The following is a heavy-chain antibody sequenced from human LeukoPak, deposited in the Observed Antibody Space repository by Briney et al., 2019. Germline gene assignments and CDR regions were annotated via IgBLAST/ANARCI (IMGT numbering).Heavy chain of an antibody. CDR2: INPGDSST. J-gene: IGHJ4*02. CDR3: ARGEGNGWYKY. V-gene: IGHV1-46*01. CDR1: GYTFTSYC. D-gene: IGHD6-19*01. Sequence: ASVNVSCKASGYTFTSYCMHWVRQAPGQGLEWMGSINPGDSSTTYAQRFQGRVTMTRDTSTSTVYMDLSSLRSEDTAMYYCARGEGNGWYKYWGQGTLVTVSS.